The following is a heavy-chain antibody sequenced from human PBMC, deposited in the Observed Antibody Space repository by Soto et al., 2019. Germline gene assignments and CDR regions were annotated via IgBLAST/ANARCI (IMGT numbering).Heavy chain of an antibody. CDR2: ISAYNGNT. J-gene: IGHJ6*02. D-gene: IGHD3-9*01. CDR3: AKNWLFPDYYYYYGMGV. V-gene: IGHV1-18*01. CDR1: GYTFTSYG. Sequence: ASVKVSCKASGYTFTSYGISWVRQAPGQGLEWMGWISAYNGNTNYAQKLQGRVTMTTDTSTSTAYMELRSLRSDDTAVYYCAKNWLFPDYYYYYGMGVWGQGTTVTVSS.